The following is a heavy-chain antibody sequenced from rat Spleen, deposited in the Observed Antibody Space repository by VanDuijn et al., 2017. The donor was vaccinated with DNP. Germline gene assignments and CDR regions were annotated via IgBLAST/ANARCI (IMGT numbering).Heavy chain of an antibody. Sequence: QVQLKESGPGLVQPSQTLSLTCTVSGFSLTSYHVSWVRQPPGKGLEWMGIIRTGGTTAYNSLLKSRLSITRDTSKSQVFLKMNSLQTEDTATYYCARVPSTYYVMDAWGQGASVTVSS. CDR1: GFSLTSYH. D-gene: IGHD3-8*01. V-gene: IGHV2-43*01. CDR3: ARVPSTYYVMDA. J-gene: IGHJ4*01. CDR2: IRTGGTT.